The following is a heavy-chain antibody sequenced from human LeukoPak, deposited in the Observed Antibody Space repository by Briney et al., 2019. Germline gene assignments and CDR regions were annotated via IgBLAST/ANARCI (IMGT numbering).Heavy chain of an antibody. D-gene: IGHD5-18*01. V-gene: IGHV1-2*02. CDR1: GYTFTFYY. CDR3: ARDTVMVTDWFYL. J-gene: IGHJ5*02. Sequence: ASVKVSFKASGYTFTFYYMHSVRQAPGQGLEWMGWINPNSGGTNYAQKFQGRVTMTRDTSISTAYMELSRLRSDDTAVYYCARDTVMVTDWFYLSGEGTLVTVSS. CDR2: INPNSGGT.